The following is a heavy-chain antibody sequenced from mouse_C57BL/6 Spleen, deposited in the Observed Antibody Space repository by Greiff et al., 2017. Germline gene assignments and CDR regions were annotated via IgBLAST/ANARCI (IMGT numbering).Heavy chain of an antibody. CDR3: TTNGGTTVVPYYYAMDY. CDR1: GFNIKDDY. V-gene: IGHV14-4*01. D-gene: IGHD1-1*01. Sequence: EVKLLESGAELVRPGASVKLSCTASGFNIKDDYMHWVKQRPEQGLEWIGWIDPENGDTEYASKFQGKATITADTSSNTAYLQLSSLTSEDTAVYYCTTNGGTTVVPYYYAMDYWGQGTSVTVSS. CDR2: IDPENGDT. J-gene: IGHJ4*01.